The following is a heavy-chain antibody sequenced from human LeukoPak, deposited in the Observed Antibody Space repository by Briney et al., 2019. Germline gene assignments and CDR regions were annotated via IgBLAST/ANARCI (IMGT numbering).Heavy chain of an antibody. J-gene: IGHJ5*02. V-gene: IGHV3-74*01. CDR1: GFTFSNYW. CDR2: INSDGINT. D-gene: IGHD1-14*01. CDR3: ARGVRFAGTLAHGHNWLDP. Sequence: PGGSLRLSCAASGFTFSNYWMHWVRQAPGKGLVWVSRINSDGINTSYADSVKGRFTISRDNAKNTLNLQMNSLRAEDTAVYYCARGVRFAGTLAHGHNWLDPWGQGTLVTVSS.